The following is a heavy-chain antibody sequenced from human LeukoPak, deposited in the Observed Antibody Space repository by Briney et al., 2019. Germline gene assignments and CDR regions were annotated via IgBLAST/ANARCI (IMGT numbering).Heavy chain of an antibody. J-gene: IGHJ5*02. D-gene: IGHD3-10*01. CDR3: ARDRDYYGFDP. CDR2: IYSGGST. Sequence: PGGSLGLSCAASGFTVSSNYMSWVRQAPGKGLEWVSVIYSGGSTYYADSVKGRFTISRDNSKNTLYLQMNSLRAEDTAVYYCARDRDYYGFDPWGQGTLVTVSS. V-gene: IGHV3-53*01. CDR1: GFTVSSNY.